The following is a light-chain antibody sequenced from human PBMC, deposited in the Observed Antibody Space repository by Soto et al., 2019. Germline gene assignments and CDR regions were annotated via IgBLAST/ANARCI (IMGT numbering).Light chain of an antibody. CDR2: WAS. V-gene: IGKV4-1*01. CDR3: KQYYSTPS. J-gene: IGKJ1*01. Sequence: DIVMTQSPDSLAVSLGERATINCKSSQSVLYSSNNKNYLAWYQQKPGQPPKLLIYWASTRESGVPDRFSGGGSGTAFTLTISSRQAEDVAVYYCKQYYSTPSFGQGTKVEIK. CDR1: QSVLYSSNNKNY.